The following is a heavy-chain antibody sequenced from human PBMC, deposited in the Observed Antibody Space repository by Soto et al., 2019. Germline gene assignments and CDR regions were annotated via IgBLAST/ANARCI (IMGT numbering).Heavy chain of an antibody. J-gene: IGHJ4*02. CDR2: ISGSSRYT. CDR1: VFNFSDDY. V-gene: IGHV3-11*06. D-gene: IGHD6-19*01. CDR3: ARHTSGWHYYDY. Sequence: GALRVSCAASVFNFSDDYMNWVRQAPGKGLEWVSYISGSSRYTNFADSVKGRFTISRDNAKNSLYLQMNSLRVEDTAVYYCARHTSGWHYYDYWGQGTPFTVSS.